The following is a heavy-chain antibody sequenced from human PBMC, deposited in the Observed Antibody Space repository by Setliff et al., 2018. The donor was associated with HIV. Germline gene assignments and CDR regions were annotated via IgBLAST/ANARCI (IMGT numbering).Heavy chain of an antibody. CDR3: ARDGPLEGSYRYYYYYMDV. CDR2: IFSDGAT. J-gene: IGHJ6*03. CDR1: RGSISSGTYY. Sequence: EPLSLTCTVSRGSISSGTYYWTWIRQPPGKGLEWIGSIFSDGATYYNPSLKSRVTISVDTSKNQFSLKLSSVTAADTAVYYCARDGPLEGSYRYYYYYMDVWGKGTTVTVSS. D-gene: IGHD3-10*01. V-gene: IGHV4-61*01.